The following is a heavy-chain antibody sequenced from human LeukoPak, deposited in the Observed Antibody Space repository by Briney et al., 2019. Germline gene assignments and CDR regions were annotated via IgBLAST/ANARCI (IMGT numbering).Heavy chain of an antibody. D-gene: IGHD3-22*01. Sequence: GGSLRLSCAASGFTFSSYEMNWVRQAPGKGLEWVSYISSSGSTIYYADSVKGRFTISRDNAKNSLYLQMNSLRAEDTAVYYCATTNSHYYHSLVDYWGQGTLVTVFS. CDR3: ATTNSHYYHSLVDY. CDR1: GFTFSSYE. CDR2: ISSSGSTI. J-gene: IGHJ4*02. V-gene: IGHV3-48*03.